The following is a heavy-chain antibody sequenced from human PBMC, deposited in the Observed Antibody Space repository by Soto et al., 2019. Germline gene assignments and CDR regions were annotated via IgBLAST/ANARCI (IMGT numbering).Heavy chain of an antibody. CDR3: ARDKITGLFDY. CDR2: IYHHEGT. CDR1: DDSVANNHG. D-gene: IGHD2-8*02. Sequence: PSETLCVSCGVSDDSVANNHGCSCVRQPPGKGLEWIGEIYHHEGTTYNSSLKGRLTISMDKSRNLFSLRLASVTAADTAVYYCARDKITGLFDYWGQGTLVTVSS. J-gene: IGHJ4*02. V-gene: IGHV4-4*02.